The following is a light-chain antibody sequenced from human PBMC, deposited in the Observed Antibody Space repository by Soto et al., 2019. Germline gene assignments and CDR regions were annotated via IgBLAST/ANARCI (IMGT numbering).Light chain of an antibody. CDR2: GAS. CDR1: QSVSSSY. J-gene: IGKJ1*01. V-gene: IGKV3-20*01. Sequence: EIVLTQSPGTLSLSPGERATLSCRASQSVSSSYLAWYQQKPGQAPRLLISGASSRATGIPDRFSGSGSGTDFTLTISKLEPEDFAVYYCQHYGGSPRTFGQGTKVEIK. CDR3: QHYGGSPRT.